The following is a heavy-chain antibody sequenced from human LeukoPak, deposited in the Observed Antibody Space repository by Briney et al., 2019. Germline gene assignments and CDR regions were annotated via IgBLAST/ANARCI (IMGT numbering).Heavy chain of an antibody. J-gene: IGHJ4*02. Sequence: GGSLRLSCAASGFTFSSYGMHWVRQAPGKGLEWVAVISYDGGNKYYADSVKGRFTISRDNSKNTLYLQMNSLRAEDTAVYYCASLLWNDYDTSGFDYWGQGTLVTVSS. V-gene: IGHV3-30*03. CDR2: ISYDGGNK. D-gene: IGHD3-22*01. CDR3: ASLLWNDYDTSGFDY. CDR1: GFTFSSYG.